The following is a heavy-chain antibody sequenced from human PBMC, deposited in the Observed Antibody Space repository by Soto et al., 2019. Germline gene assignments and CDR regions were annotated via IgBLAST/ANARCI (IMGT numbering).Heavy chain of an antibody. D-gene: IGHD2-21*01. CDR3: ARANSIRPYYYNMDV. Sequence: QVQLVQSGAEVEKPGASVKVSCKASGYTFTAYYIHWVRQARGQGLEWLGWINPNSGGTSYSQKFQAWITLTRDTSISTAYIELTRLRSDDTAVYYCARANSIRPYYYNMDVWGQGTTVTVSS. J-gene: IGHJ6*02. CDR2: INPNSGGT. CDR1: GYTFTAYY. V-gene: IGHV1-2*04.